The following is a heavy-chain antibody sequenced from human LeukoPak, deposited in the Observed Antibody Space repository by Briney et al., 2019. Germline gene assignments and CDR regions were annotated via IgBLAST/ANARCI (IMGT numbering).Heavy chain of an antibody. D-gene: IGHD3-9*01. CDR3: ARGYDILTGQVGALDI. CDR2: IYTSGST. J-gene: IGHJ3*02. V-gene: IGHV4-4*07. Sequence: SETLSLTCTVSGGSISSYYWSWIRQPAGKGLEWIGRIYTSGSTNYNPSLKSRVTMSVDTSKNQFSLKLSSVTATDTAVYYCARGYDILTGQVGALDIWGQGTMVTVSS. CDR1: GGSISSYY.